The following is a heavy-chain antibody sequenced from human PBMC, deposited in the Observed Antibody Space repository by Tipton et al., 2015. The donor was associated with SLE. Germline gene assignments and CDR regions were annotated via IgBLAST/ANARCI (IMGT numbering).Heavy chain of an antibody. CDR1: GISISTHY. J-gene: IGHJ5*02. D-gene: IGHD2-15*01. V-gene: IGHV4-4*08. Sequence: TLSLTCKVSGISISTHYWSWIRQPPGKGLEWIGYIYTSGSTNYNPSLKSRVTISVDTSKNQFSLKLSSVTAADTAVYYCARDPSLGYCSGGSCYSYNWFDPWGQGTLVTVSS. CDR3: ARDPSLGYCSGGSCYSYNWFDP. CDR2: IYTSGST.